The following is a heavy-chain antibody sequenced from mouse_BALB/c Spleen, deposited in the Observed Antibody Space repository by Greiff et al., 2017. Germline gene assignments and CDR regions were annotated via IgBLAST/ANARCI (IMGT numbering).Heavy chain of an antibody. CDR1: GFTFTSYT. V-gene: IGHV1-4*01. J-gene: IGHJ4*01. D-gene: IGHD2-2*01. CDR3: ARSGGNGYNTLDY. Sequence: VQLQQSGADLARPGAPVKMSCKASGFTFTSYTMHWVKQRPGEGLEWIGYINSSSGYTNYNQKFKDKATLTADKSSSTAYVQLSSLTSEDSEVYYCARSGGNGYNTLDYWGQGTSVTVSS. CDR2: INSSSGYT.